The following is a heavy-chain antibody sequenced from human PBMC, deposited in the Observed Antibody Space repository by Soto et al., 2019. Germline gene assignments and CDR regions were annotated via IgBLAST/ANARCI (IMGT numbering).Heavy chain of an antibody. J-gene: IGHJ4*02. CDR3: ARLRGSYSWYFDY. CDR2: ISYDGKNK. CDR1: GFTFSSNA. D-gene: IGHD1-26*01. V-gene: IGHV3-30*04. Sequence: QVQLVESGGGVVQPGRSLRLSCAASGFTFSSNAMHWVRQAPGKGLEWVAGISYDGKNKYYADSMKGRFTISRDNSKNTPDLQMNSLRIEDTAVYYCARLRGSYSWYFDYWGQGTLVTVSS.